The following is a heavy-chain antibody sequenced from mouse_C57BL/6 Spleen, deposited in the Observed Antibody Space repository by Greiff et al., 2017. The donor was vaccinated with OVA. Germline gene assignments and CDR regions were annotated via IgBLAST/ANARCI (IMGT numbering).Heavy chain of an antibody. CDR3: ARSYSNYVMDY. CDR2: IYPGDGDT. J-gene: IGHJ4*01. Sequence: QVQLQQSGPELVKPGASVKISCKASGYAFSSSWMNWVKQRPGKGLEWIGRIYPGDGDTNYNGKFKGKATLTADKSSSTAYMQLSSLTSEDSAVYFCARSYSNYVMDYWGQGTSVTVSS. V-gene: IGHV1-82*01. CDR1: GYAFSSSW. D-gene: IGHD2-5*01.